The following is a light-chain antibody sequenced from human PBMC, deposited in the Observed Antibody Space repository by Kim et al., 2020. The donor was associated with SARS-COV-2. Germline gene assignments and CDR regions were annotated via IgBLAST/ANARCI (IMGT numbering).Light chain of an antibody. J-gene: IGLJ3*02. Sequence: DKFTTWYQQKSGQSPILVIYQDRLRPSGISERFSGSTSGNTATLTISGIRATDEADYYCQAWHTSAVVFGGGTQLTVL. CDR3: QAWHTSAVV. CDR1: DKF. CDR2: QDR. V-gene: IGLV3-1*01.